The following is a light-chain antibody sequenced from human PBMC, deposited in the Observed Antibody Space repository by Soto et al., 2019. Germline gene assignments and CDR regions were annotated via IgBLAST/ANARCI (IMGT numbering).Light chain of an antibody. Sequence: QSVLAQPASVSGSRGQSITSSCTGTSSDVGRYNYVSWFQQHPGKVPKLIIYDVSNWPSGVSDRFSGSKSGNTASLTISGLQPEDDADYYCSSFTSSSTFVFGTGIKLTVL. CDR3: SSFTSSSTFV. V-gene: IGLV2-14*03. CDR2: DVS. CDR1: SSDVGRYNY. J-gene: IGLJ1*01.